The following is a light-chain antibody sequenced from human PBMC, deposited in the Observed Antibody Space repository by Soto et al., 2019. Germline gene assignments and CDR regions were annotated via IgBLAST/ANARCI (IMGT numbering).Light chain of an antibody. CDR3: QQYDSSPRT. Sequence: EIVLTQSPATLSLSPGERATLSCRASQSVSGYLAWYQQKPGQAPRLLISGVSSRAADIPDRFSGSGSGTDFTLTINRLEPEDFAVYYCQQYDSSPRTFGQGTKVDIK. V-gene: IGKV3-20*01. J-gene: IGKJ1*01. CDR2: GVS. CDR1: QSVSGY.